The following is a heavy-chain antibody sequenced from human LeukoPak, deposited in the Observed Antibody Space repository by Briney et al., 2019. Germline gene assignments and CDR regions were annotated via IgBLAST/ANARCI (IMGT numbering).Heavy chain of an antibody. CDR1: GGSISSYY. CDR3: ARDLFTSSWYRWFDP. V-gene: IGHV4-59*12. Sequence: PSETLSLTCTVSGGSISSYYWSWIRQPPGKGLEWIGYIYYSGSTNYNPSLKSRVTISLDTSKNQFSLKLTSVTAADTAVYYCARDLFTSSWYRWFDPWGQGTLVTVSS. CDR2: IYYSGST. D-gene: IGHD6-13*01. J-gene: IGHJ5*02.